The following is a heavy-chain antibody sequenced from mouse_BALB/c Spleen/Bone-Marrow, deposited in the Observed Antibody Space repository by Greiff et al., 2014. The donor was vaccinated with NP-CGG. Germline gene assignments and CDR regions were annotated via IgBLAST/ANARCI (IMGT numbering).Heavy chain of an antibody. J-gene: IGHJ4*01. Sequence: EVQLVESGGGLVKPGGSLKLSCAASGFTFSDFYMYWVRQTPEKRLEWVATISDGGSYIYYPDSVKGRFTISRDDAKNNLYLQMISLKSEDTAMYYCTRDRGVQGYAMDYWGQGTSVTVSS. CDR3: TRDRGVQGYAMDY. CDR2: ISDGGSYI. CDR1: GFTFSDFY. V-gene: IGHV5-4*02. D-gene: IGHD2-14*01.